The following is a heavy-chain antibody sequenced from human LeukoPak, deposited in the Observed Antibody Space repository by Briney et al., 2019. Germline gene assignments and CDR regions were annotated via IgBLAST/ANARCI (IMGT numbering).Heavy chain of an antibody. Sequence: GGSLRLSYAASGFTFSSHGMHWVRQAPGKGLEWVAFIRYDGSIKYYADSVKGRFTISRDNSRNTLYLQMNYLRAEDTAVYYCAKDIGAVAGTHYFDYWGQGTLVTVSS. J-gene: IGHJ4*02. V-gene: IGHV3-30*02. CDR1: GFTFSSHG. CDR2: IRYDGSIK. CDR3: AKDIGAVAGTHYFDY. D-gene: IGHD6-19*01.